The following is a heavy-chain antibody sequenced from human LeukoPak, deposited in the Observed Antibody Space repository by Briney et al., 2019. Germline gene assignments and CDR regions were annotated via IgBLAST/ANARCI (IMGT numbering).Heavy chain of an antibody. CDR3: ARGPVTKFEI. Sequence: GGSLRLSCAASGFTVSSNYMSWVRQAPGKGREWVSVIYSGGTTYYADSVKGRFTISRDNSNNTLYLQMNSLRAEDTAVYYCARGPVTKFEIWGQGTILTVSS. CDR2: IYSGGTT. D-gene: IGHD4-17*01. CDR1: GFTVSSNY. J-gene: IGHJ3*02. V-gene: IGHV3-53*01.